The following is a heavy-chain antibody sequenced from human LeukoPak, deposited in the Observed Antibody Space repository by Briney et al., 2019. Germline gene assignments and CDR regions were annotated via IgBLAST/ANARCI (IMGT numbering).Heavy chain of an antibody. J-gene: IGHJ4*02. CDR1: GYTFTDYY. CDR3: ARDVGGTGDY. CDR2: INPNSGGT. V-gene: IGHV1-2*02. D-gene: IGHD1-1*01. Sequence: ASVTVSFKASGYTFTDYYMHWVRQAPGQGGEWMGWINPNSGGTIYAQKFQGRVTMTGDTSISTAYMELSRLKSDDAAVYYCARDVGGTGDYWGQGTLVTVSS.